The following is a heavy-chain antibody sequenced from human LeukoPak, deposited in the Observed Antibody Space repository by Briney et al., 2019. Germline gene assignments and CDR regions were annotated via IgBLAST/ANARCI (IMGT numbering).Heavy chain of an antibody. CDR1: GGTFSSYA. V-gene: IGHV1-69*13. D-gene: IGHD4-11*01. CDR2: IIPILGTA. Sequence: SVKVSCKASGGTFSSYAISWVRQAPGQGLEWMGGIIPILGTANYAQKFQGRVTITADESTSTAYMELSSLRSEDTAVYYCAREGYSNFPFDPWGQGTLVTVSS. J-gene: IGHJ5*02. CDR3: AREGYSNFPFDP.